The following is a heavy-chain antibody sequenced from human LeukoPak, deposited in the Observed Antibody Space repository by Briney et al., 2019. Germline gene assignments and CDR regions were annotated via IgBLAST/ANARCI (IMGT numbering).Heavy chain of an antibody. V-gene: IGHV3-7*01. CDR1: GFTFSSYW. Sequence: GGSLRLSCAASGFTFSSYWMSWVRQAPGKGLEWVANIKQDGSEKYYVDSVKGRFTISRDNAKNSLYLQMNSLRAEDTAVYYCARSPYSSSWFPFDYWGQGTLVTVSS. D-gene: IGHD6-13*01. CDR2: IKQDGSEK. CDR3: ARSPYSSSWFPFDY. J-gene: IGHJ4*02.